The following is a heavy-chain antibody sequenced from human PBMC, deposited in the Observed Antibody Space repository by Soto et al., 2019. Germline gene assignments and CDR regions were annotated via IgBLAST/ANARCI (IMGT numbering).Heavy chain of an antibody. CDR2: ISSSSSYI. V-gene: IGHV3-21*01. CDR1: GFTFSSYS. D-gene: IGHD2-2*01. CDR3: ARDYIVVVPAARPRFDP. Sequence: LRLSCAASGFTFSSYSMNWVRQAPGKGLEWVSSISSSSSYIYYADSVKGRFTISRDNAKNSLYLQMNSLRAEDTAVYYCARDYIVVVPAARPRFDPWGQGTLVTVSS. J-gene: IGHJ5*02.